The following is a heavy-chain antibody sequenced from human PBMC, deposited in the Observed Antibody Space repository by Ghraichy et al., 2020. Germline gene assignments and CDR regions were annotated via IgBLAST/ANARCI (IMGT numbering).Heavy chain of an antibody. CDR1: GFTFDDYN. J-gene: IGHJ6*02. V-gene: IGHV3-48*02. D-gene: IGHD4-23*01. Sequence: GGSLRLSCVRSGFTFDDYNMNWVRQSPGKGLEWVAYISSSSRTRFYADSVKGRFTVSRDNAQNSLYLQMKSLRDEDTAVYYCARASTVVRFYYYAGLDVWGQGTTVTVAS. CDR2: ISSSSRTR. CDR3: ARASTVVRFYYYAGLDV.